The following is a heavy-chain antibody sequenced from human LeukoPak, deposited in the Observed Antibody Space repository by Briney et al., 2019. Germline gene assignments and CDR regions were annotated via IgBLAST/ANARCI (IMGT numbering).Heavy chain of an antibody. D-gene: IGHD2-8*01. CDR2: INPNSGDR. Sequence: GASVKVSCKASGYTFTGYYIHWVRQAPGQGLEWMGRINPNSGDRNYAQKFQGRVTMTRDTSISAAYMELSSLRSDDTAVYYCARDCTNGVCTYFDYWGQGTLVTVSS. CDR1: GYTFTGYY. V-gene: IGHV1-2*06. CDR3: ARDCTNGVCTYFDY. J-gene: IGHJ4*02.